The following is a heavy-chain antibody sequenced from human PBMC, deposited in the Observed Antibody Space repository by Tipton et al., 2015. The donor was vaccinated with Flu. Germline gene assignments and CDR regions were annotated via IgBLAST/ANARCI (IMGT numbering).Heavy chain of an antibody. CDR2: INPNSGDT. V-gene: IGHV1-2*02. J-gene: IGHJ4*02. CDR3: TRAAYYDSTAYYFDY. CDR1: GYMFIANF. Sequence: QSGPEVKKPGASVKVSCKASGYMFIANFLHWVRQAPGQGLEWMGRINPNSGDTNYAQKFQGRVTMTRDTSISTAYMELRELRSDDTAIYYCTRAAYYDSTAYYFDYWGQGTLATVSS. D-gene: IGHD3-22*01.